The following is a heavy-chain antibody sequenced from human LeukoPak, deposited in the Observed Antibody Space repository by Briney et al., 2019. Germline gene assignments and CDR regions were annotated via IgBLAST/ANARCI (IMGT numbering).Heavy chain of an antibody. CDR2: ISGSGGST. V-gene: IGHV3-23*01. Sequence: GGSLRLSCAASGFTFSSYAMSWVRQAPGKGLEWVAAISGSGGSTYYADSVKGRFTISRDNSKNTLYLQMNSLRAEDTAVYYCAKVFIGAPVGDYRLDYWGQGTLVTVSS. CDR1: GFTFSSYA. J-gene: IGHJ4*02. CDR3: AKVFIGAPVGDYRLDY. D-gene: IGHD4-17*01.